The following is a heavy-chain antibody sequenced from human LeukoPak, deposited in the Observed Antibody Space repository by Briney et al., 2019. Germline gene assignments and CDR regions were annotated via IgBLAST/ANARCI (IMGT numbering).Heavy chain of an antibody. CDR2: ISGYSGST. CDR1: GYTFATYS. D-gene: IGHD6-19*01. CDR3: ARGHSSGRDYYFDT. Sequence: ASVKVSCKTSGYTFATYSINWVRQAPGQGLEWMGWISGYSGSTNYAQKLQGRVTMTTGTSTTTAYMELRSLKSDDTAVYYCARGHSSGRDYYFDTWGQGTLVTVSS. V-gene: IGHV1-18*01. J-gene: IGHJ4*02.